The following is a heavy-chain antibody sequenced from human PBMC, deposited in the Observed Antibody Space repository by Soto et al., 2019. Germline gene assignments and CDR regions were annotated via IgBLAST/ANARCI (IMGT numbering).Heavy chain of an antibody. D-gene: IGHD3-22*01. Sequence: SETLSLTCTVSGGSISSSSYYWGWIRQPPGKGLEWIGSIYYSGSTYYNPSLKSRVTISVDTSKNQFSLKLSSVTAADTAVYYCARHTPYYYDSSGYPYYFDYWGQGTLVTVS. CDR2: IYYSGST. J-gene: IGHJ4*02. V-gene: IGHV4-39*01. CDR3: ARHTPYYYDSSGYPYYFDY. CDR1: GGSISSSSYY.